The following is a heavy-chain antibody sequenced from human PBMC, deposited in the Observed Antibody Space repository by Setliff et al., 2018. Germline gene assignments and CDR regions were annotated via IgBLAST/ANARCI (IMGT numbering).Heavy chain of an antibody. CDR1: GSTFTDSI. CDR3: SRLVRYCTTTSCQRLSGDEY. J-gene: IGHJ4*02. V-gene: IGHV1-18*01. Sequence: ASVKVSCKASGSTFTDSIVNWVRQAPGQGLEWVGWLSPYSGNTYSAQKFQGRLTLTTDTSTGTAYLELRSLRSDDTAVYYCSRLVRYCTTTSCQRLSGDEYWGQGTLVTVSS. D-gene: IGHD2-2*01. CDR2: LSPYSGNT.